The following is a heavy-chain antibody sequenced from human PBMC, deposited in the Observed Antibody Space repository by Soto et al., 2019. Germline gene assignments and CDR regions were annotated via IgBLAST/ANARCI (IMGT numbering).Heavy chain of an antibody. J-gene: IGHJ4*02. CDR2: ISSTTNYI. CDR3: ARESEDLTSNFDY. CDR1: GFTFTRYN. V-gene: IGHV3-21*06. Sequence: EVQLVESGGGLVKPGGSLRLSCAASGFTFTRYNMNWVRQAPGKGLEWVSSISSTTNYIYYGDSMKGRFTISRDNAKNSLYLEMNCLKAEDTDVYYCARESEDLTSNFDYWGQGTLVTVSS.